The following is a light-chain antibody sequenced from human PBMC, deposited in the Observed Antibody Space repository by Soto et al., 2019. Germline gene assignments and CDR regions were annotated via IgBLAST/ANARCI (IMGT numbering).Light chain of an antibody. Sequence: DIQMTQSPSTLSASVGDRVTITCRASQSISSWLAWYQQNPEKAPNLLLYMASTLERGVPSRFSGSRSGTEFPVTITSLQPDDFATYYCQPYHVYSPTFGHGTKVAI. CDR1: QSISSW. CDR2: MAS. V-gene: IGKV1-5*03. J-gene: IGKJ1*01. CDR3: QPYHVYSPT.